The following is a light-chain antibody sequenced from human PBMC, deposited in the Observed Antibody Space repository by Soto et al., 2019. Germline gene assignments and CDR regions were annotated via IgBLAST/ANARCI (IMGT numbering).Light chain of an antibody. V-gene: IGLV1-40*01. J-gene: IGLJ1*01. CDR3: QSYDSSLNRV. CDR1: SSNIGANYD. Sequence: QSVLSQPPSVSGAPGQRTTISCTGSSSNIGANYDVHWYRQVPGTAPKLLMSGDNNRPSGVADRFSGSKSGTSASLAITRLQAEDEADYYCQSYDSSLNRVFGTGTKVTVL. CDR2: GDN.